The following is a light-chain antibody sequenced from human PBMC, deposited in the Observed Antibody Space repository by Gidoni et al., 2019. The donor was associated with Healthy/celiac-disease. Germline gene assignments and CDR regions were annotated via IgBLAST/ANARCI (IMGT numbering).Light chain of an antibody. CDR2: AAS. V-gene: IGKV1-39*01. J-gene: IGKJ1*01. CDR1: QSISSY. Sequence: DIQMTQSPSSLSASVGDRVTITCRASQSISSYLNWYQQKPGKAPKLLIYAASSLQSGVPSRFRGSGSGTDFTLTISRLQPEDFATYYCQQSYSTAWTFGQGTKVEIK. CDR3: QQSYSTAWT.